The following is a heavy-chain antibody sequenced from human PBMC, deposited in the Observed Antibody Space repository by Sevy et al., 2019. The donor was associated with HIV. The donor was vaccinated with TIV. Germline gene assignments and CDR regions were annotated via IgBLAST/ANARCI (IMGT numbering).Heavy chain of an antibody. J-gene: IGHJ4*02. V-gene: IGHV3-23*01. Sequence: GGSLRLSCVASGFIFNSYTMSWVRRAPGKGLEWVSTISGSGGSVYYPDSLKGRFTISRDNFMNTVSLQMNSLRAEDTAVYYYTNRGGVIITGFESWGQGTLVTVSS. CDR3: TNRGGVIITGFES. D-gene: IGHD3-16*01. CDR2: ISGSGGSV. CDR1: GFIFNSYT.